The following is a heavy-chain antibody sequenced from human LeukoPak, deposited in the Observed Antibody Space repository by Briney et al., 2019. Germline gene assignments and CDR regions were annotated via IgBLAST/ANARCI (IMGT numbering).Heavy chain of an antibody. Sequence: GGSLRLSCAASGFTFSTYWMSWVRQTPGTGLEWVADIKPDGSEKNYVDSAKGRLTISRGNAKNSLYLQMNSLRAEDTAVYHCARGVGWFDPWGQGTLVTVSS. D-gene: IGHD2-2*01. J-gene: IGHJ5*02. CDR2: IKPDGSEK. CDR3: ARGVGWFDP. CDR1: GFTFSTYW. V-gene: IGHV3-7*05.